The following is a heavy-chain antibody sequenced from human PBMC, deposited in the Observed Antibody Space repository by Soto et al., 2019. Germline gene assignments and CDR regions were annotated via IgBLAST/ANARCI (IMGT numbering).Heavy chain of an antibody. J-gene: IGHJ5*02. CDR3: ARGEDVVVPSLRWFAP. CDR1: GFTFSSNW. V-gene: IGHV3-7*04. Sequence: GGSLRLSCAASGFTFSSNWMNWVRQAPGKGPEWVANIKQDGREKYYADSVKGRFTISRDNSKNTLYLQMNSLRAEDTAVYYCARGEDVVVPSLRWFAPWGQGTLVTVSS. CDR2: IKQDGREK. D-gene: IGHD2-2*01.